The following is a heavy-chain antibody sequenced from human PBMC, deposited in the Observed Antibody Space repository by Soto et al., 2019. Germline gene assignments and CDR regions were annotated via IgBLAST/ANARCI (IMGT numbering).Heavy chain of an antibody. CDR2: ISSSSSTI. CDR1: GFTFSSYS. CDR3: ATLLLWFGEGFDGMDV. Sequence: PGGSLRLSCAASGFTFSSYSMNWVRQAPGKGLEWVSYISSSSSTIYYADSVKGRFTISRDNAKNSLYLQMNSLRDEDTAVYYCATLLLWFGEGFDGMDVWGQETTVTVSS. J-gene: IGHJ6*02. D-gene: IGHD3-10*01. V-gene: IGHV3-48*02.